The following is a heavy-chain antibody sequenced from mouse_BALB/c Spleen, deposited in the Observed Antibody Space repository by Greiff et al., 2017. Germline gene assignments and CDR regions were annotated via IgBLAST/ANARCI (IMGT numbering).Heavy chain of an antibody. CDR1: GFSLTSYG. Sequence: QVQLKQSGPGLVQPSQSLSITCTVSGFSLTSYGVHWVRQSPGKGLEWLGVIWSGGSTDYNAAFISRLSISKDNSKSQVFFKMNSLQANDTAIYYCARGYEDWFAYWGQGTLVTVSA. V-gene: IGHV2-2*02. J-gene: IGHJ3*01. CDR3: ARGYEDWFAY. D-gene: IGHD2-14*01. CDR2: IWSGGST.